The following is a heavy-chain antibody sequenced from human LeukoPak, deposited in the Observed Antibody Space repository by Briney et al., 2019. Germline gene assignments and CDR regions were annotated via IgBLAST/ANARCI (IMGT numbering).Heavy chain of an antibody. D-gene: IGHD6-25*01. V-gene: IGHV3-21*01. CDR1: GFTFSSYS. J-gene: IGHJ4*02. Sequence: GGSLRLSCAASGFTFSSYSMNWVRQAPGKGLEWVSSISSSSSYMYYADSVKGRFTISRDNAKNSLYLQMNSLRAEDTAVYYCARAGIAAGFDYWGQGTLVTVSS. CDR2: ISSSSSYM. CDR3: ARAGIAAGFDY.